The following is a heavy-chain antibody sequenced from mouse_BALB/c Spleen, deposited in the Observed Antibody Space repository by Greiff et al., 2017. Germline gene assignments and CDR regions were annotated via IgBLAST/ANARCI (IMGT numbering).Heavy chain of an antibody. V-gene: IGHV6-6*02. CDR2: IRLKSNNYAT. J-gene: IGHJ4*01. CDR1: GFTFSNYW. CDR3: TRGDYYAMDY. Sequence: DVQLQESGGGLVQPGGSMKLSCVASGFTFSNYWMNWVRQSPEKGLEWVAEIRLKSNNYATHYAESVKGRFTISRDDSKSSVYLQMNNLRAEDTGIYYCTRGDYYAMDYWGQGTSVTVAS.